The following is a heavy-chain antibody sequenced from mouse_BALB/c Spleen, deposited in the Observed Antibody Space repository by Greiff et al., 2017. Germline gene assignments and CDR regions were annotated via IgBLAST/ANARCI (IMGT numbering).Heavy chain of an antibody. CDR1: GFSLTSYG. Sequence: QVQLKESGPGLVAPSQSLSITCTVSGFSLTSYGVHWVRQPPGKGLEWLGVIWAGGSTNYNSALMSRLSISKDNSKSQVFLKMNSLQTDDTAMYYCARVPLSYDYDLPWFAYWGQGTLVTVSA. J-gene: IGHJ3*01. D-gene: IGHD2-4*01. CDR3: ARVPLSYDYDLPWFAY. V-gene: IGHV2-9*02. CDR2: IWAGGST.